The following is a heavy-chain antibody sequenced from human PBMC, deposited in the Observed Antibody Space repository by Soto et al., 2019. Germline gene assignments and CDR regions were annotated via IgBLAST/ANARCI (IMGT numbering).Heavy chain of an antibody. D-gene: IGHD3-10*01. CDR3: THRSTAYGHDF. Sequence: SGPTLVNPTQTLTLTCNFSDFSLTTRGVGVGWIRQPPGKALEWVALIYWNDDQRYNPSLKSRLTVTKDTSKNHVVLTMNNVDPLDTATYYCTHRSTAYGHDFWGPGTLVTVSS. CDR1: DFSLTTRGVG. J-gene: IGHJ4*02. CDR2: IYWNDDQ. V-gene: IGHV2-5*01.